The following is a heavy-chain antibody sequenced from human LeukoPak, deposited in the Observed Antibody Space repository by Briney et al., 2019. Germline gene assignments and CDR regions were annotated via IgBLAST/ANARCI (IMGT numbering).Heavy chain of an antibody. CDR3: AREARTFYFDY. D-gene: IGHD1-14*01. J-gene: IGHJ4*02. Sequence: SETLSLSCAVYGGSFSGYYWSWIRQPPPKGLEWIGEINHSGSTNYNPSLKSRVTISVDTSKNQFSLKLSSVTAADTAVYYCAREARTFYFDYWGRGTLVTVSS. CDR1: GGSFSGYY. V-gene: IGHV4-34*01. CDR2: INHSGST.